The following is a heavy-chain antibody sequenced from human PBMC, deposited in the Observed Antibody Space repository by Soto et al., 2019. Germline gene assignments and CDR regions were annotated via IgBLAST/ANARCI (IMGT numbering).Heavy chain of an antibody. CDR2: TYYRSKWYN. CDR1: GDSVPSNSAA. Sequence: PSQTLSLPCAISGDSVPSNSAAWNWIRQSPSRGLEWLGRTYYRSKWYNDYAVSVKSRITINPDTSKNQFSLQLNSVTPEDTAVYYCARDFAGASGDGYNLVSYYYYGMDVWGQGTTVTVS. D-gene: IGHD5-12*01. J-gene: IGHJ6*02. CDR3: ARDFAGASGDGYNLVSYYYYGMDV. V-gene: IGHV6-1*01.